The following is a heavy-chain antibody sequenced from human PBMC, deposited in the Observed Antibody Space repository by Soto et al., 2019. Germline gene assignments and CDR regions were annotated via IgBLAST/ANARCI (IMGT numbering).Heavy chain of an antibody. CDR3: ARLSYYYDSSGYPSPQLFDY. CDR1: GGSISSSSYY. D-gene: IGHD3-22*01. Sequence: SETLSLTCTGSGGSISSSSYYWGWIRQAPGKGLEWIGSIYYSGSTYYNPSLKSRVTISVDTSKNQFSLKLSSVAAADTAVYYCARLSYYYDSSGYPSPQLFDYWGQGTLVTVSS. V-gene: IGHV4-39*01. CDR2: IYYSGST. J-gene: IGHJ4*02.